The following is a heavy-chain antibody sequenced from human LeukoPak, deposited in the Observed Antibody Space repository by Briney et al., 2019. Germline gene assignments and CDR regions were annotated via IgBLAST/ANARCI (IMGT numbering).Heavy chain of an antibody. CDR1: GYSFTSYW. CDR2: IYGADYTT. V-gene: IGHV5-51*01. Sequence: GESLKISCKGSGYSFTSYWIGWVRQMPGKGLEWMGVIYGADYTTIYCPPFHGQITISADKSISTAYLQWTSLKASDTAMYYCARRPAGTRTFDYWGQGALVTVSS. J-gene: IGHJ4*02. CDR3: ARRPAGTRTFDY. D-gene: IGHD1-7*01.